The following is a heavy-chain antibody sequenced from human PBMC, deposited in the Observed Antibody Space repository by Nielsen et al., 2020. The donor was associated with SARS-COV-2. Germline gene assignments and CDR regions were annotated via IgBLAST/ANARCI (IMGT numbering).Heavy chain of an antibody. CDR3: AREARPYYYYGMDV. Sequence: GESLKISCAASGFTFSSYGMHWVRQAPGKGLEWVANIKQDGSEKYYVDSVKGRFTISRDNAKNSLYLQMNSLRAEDTAVYYCAREARPYYYYGMDVWGQGTTVTVSS. CDR1: GFTFSSYG. V-gene: IGHV3-7*01. J-gene: IGHJ6*02. D-gene: IGHD6-6*01. CDR2: IKQDGSEK.